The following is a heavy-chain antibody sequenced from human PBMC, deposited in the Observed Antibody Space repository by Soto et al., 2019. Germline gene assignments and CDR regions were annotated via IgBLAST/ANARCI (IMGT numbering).Heavy chain of an antibody. Sequence: QVQLQESGPGLVKPSGTLSLTCAVSGDSISSSRWWTWVRQPPGKGLEWIGEVYHTGHTNYNMSLKSRVTISVDKSKNQFSLNLNSVTAADTAIYYCGDPPSSFWGQGALVTVS. CDR3: GDPPSSF. J-gene: IGHJ4*02. CDR2: VYHTGHT. CDR1: GDSISSSRW. V-gene: IGHV4-4*02.